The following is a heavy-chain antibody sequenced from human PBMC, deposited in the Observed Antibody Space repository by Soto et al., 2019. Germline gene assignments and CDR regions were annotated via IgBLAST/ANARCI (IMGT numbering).Heavy chain of an antibody. D-gene: IGHD3-10*01. J-gene: IGHJ4*01. V-gene: IGHV3-30*04. CDR3: AREHESRRGPTYGSAY. Sequence: QVQLVESGGGVVQPGRSLRLSCAASGLTFTNYNMQWVRQAPGKGLEWVAVISYDGSITKYADSVMGRFTISRDNSKNTLFLQVNGLRVEDTAMYYCAREHESRRGPTYGSAYWGQGILVTVYS. CDR2: ISYDGSIT. CDR1: GLTFTNYN.